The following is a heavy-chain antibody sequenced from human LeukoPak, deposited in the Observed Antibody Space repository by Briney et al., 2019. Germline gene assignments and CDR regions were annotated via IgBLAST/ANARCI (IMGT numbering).Heavy chain of an antibody. Sequence: PSETLSLTCAVYGGSFSGYYWSWIRQPPGKGLEWIGEINHSGSTNYNPSLKSRVTISVDTSKNQFSLKLSSVTAADTAVYYCARAAAAGLSSYYFDYWGQGTLVTVSS. CDR3: ARAAAAGLSSYYFDY. CDR1: GGSFSGYY. CDR2: INHSGST. J-gene: IGHJ4*02. D-gene: IGHD6-13*01. V-gene: IGHV4-34*01.